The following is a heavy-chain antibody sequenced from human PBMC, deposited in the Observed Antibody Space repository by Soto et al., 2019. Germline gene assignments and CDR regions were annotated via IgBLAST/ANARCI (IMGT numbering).Heavy chain of an antibody. CDR1: GASVTSSTYY. D-gene: IGHD4-17*01. Sequence: ETLSLTCTVTGASVTSSTYYWGWIRQPPGKGLEWIGSIYYSGSTYYNPSLRSRVTITVDTSKNQVSLKLTSVTAADTAVYYCANDYGDYKSYYAMDVWGQGTTVTVSS. CDR2: IYYSGST. J-gene: IGHJ6*02. V-gene: IGHV4-39*01. CDR3: ANDYGDYKSYYAMDV.